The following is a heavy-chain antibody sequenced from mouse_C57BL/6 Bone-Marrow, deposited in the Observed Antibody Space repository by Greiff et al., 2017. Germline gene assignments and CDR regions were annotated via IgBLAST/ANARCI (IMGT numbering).Heavy chain of an antibody. J-gene: IGHJ2*01. D-gene: IGHD1-1*01. CDR2: ISSGGSYT. CDR1: GFTFSSYG. V-gene: IGHV5-6*01. CDR3: ARLYYGSSYGY. Sequence: EVNVVESGGDLVKPGGSLTLSCAASGFTFSSYGMSLVRQTPDKRLEWVATISSGGSYTYYPDSVKGRFTISRDNAKNTLYLQMSSLKSEDTAMYYCARLYYGSSYGYWGQGTTLTVSS.